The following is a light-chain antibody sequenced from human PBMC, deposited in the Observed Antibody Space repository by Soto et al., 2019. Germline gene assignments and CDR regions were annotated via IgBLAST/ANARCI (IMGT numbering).Light chain of an antibody. V-gene: IGKV3-20*01. CDR1: QSVNSF. J-gene: IGKJ1*01. Sequence: EIVLTQSPGTLSLSPGERATLSFRASQSVNSFLAWFQQKPGQAPRLLIYGAYNRATGIPDRFSGSGSETDFTLTITRLEPEDVALYYCHHYVGSPWTFGQGIKVENK. CDR3: HHYVGSPWT. CDR2: GAY.